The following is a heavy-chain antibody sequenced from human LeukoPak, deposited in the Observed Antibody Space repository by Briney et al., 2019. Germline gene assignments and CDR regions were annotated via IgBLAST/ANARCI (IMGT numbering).Heavy chain of an antibody. D-gene: IGHD2-2*01. CDR1: GFTFSSYS. CDR2: ISSSSSYI. V-gene: IGHV3-21*01. J-gene: IGHJ4*02. CDR3: ARDQNCSSTRCYGFDY. Sequence: GGSLRLSCAASGFTFSSYSMNWVRQAPVKGLEWVSSISSSSSYIYYADSVKGRFTISRDNAKNSLYLQMNSLRAEDTAVYYCARDQNCSSTRCYGFDYWGQGTLVTVSS.